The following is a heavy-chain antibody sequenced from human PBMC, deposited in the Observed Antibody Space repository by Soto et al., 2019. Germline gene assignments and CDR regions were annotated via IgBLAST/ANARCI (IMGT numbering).Heavy chain of an antibody. CDR3: ARGEGAYCGGDCYYYYYGMDV. V-gene: IGHV1-69*01. CDR1: GGTFSSYA. J-gene: IGHJ6*02. D-gene: IGHD2-21*02. CDR2: IIPIFGTA. Sequence: QVQLVQSGAEVKKPGSSVKVSCKASGGTFSSYAISWVRQAPGQGLEWMGGIIPIFGTANYAQKFQGRVTITVDESTSTAYMELSSLRSEDTAVYYCARGEGAYCGGDCYYYYYGMDVWGQGTTVTVSS.